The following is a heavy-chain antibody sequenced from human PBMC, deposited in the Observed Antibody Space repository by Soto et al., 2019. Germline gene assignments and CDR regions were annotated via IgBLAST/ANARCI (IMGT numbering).Heavy chain of an antibody. V-gene: IGHV3-23*01. Sequence: QPGGSLRLSCAASNFLFSNYAMSWVRQAPGKGLEWVSAIGPSGGSTFYADSVKGRLTVSRDNSNSTLYLQMNSLRVEDTAIYYCAKAHGATGWESYTFDYWGPGNLVTVSS. CDR2: IGPSGGST. CDR1: NFLFSNYA. J-gene: IGHJ4*02. D-gene: IGHD3-16*01. CDR3: AKAHGATGWESYTFDY.